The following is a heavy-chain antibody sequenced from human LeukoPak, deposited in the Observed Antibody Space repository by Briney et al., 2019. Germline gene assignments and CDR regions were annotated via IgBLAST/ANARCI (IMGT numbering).Heavy chain of an antibody. V-gene: IGHV3-15*01. D-gene: IGHD2-2*01. Sequence: GGSLRLSCAPSGFTFSNAWMSWVRQAPGEGLEWVGRIKSKTDGGTTDYAAPVKGRFTISRDETKNTLYLQMNSLKTEDTAVYYCTTDISVYCSSTSCYRRDYWGQGTLVTVSS. CDR3: TTDISVYCSSTSCYRRDY. CDR2: IKSKTDGGTT. CDR1: GFTFSNAW. J-gene: IGHJ4*02.